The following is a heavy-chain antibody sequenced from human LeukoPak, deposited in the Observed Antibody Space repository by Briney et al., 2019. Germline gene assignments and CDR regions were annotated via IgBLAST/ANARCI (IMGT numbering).Heavy chain of an antibody. V-gene: IGHV4-59*01. CDR1: GGSTNDYY. D-gene: IGHD3-10*01. J-gene: IGHJ4*02. CDR3: AGVFSGRRPFEL. Sequence: SETLSLTCTVSGGSTNDYYWNWLRQPPGEGLECIGFIYYRGATNNNPSLKSRVTTSIDTSKKQFSLKLSSVTAADTAVYYCAGVFSGRRPFELWGQGTLVTVSS. CDR2: IYYRGAT.